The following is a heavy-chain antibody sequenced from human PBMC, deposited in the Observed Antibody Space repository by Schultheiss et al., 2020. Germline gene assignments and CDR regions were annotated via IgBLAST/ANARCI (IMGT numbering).Heavy chain of an antibody. CDR2: IIPIFGTA. Sequence: SVKVSCKASGGTFSSYAISWVRQAPGQGLEWMGGIIPIFGTANYAQKFQGRVTITADESTSTAYMELSSLRSEDTAVYYCARATEGGDYLGYWGQGTLVNGYS. CDR1: GGTFSSYA. CDR3: ARATEGGDYLGY. D-gene: IGHD4-17*01. J-gene: IGHJ4*02. V-gene: IGHV1-69*13.